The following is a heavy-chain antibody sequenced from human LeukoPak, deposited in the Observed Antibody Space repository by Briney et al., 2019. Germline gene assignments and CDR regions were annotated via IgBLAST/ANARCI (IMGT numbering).Heavy chain of an antibody. Sequence: PGGSLRLSCAASGFTFSSYSMNWVRQAPGKGLEWVSHITSSSDTIFYADSVKGRFTISRDNAKNSLYLQMNSLGAEDTAVYYCVREGNYYDSSGYYYVYYFDYWGQGTLVTVSS. CDR1: GFTFSSYS. CDR2: ITSSSDTI. CDR3: VREGNYYDSSGYYYVYYFDY. D-gene: IGHD3-22*01. V-gene: IGHV3-48*04. J-gene: IGHJ4*02.